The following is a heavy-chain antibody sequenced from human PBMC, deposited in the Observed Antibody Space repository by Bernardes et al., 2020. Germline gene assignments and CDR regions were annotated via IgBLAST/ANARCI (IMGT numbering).Heavy chain of an antibody. D-gene: IGHD2-8*02. J-gene: IGHJ4*02. V-gene: IGHV3-53*01. CDR1: GFIVSSDY. CDR2: IYSGGIT. Sequence: GGSLRLSCAASGFIVSSDYMTWVRQAPGEGLEWVSVIYSGGITYYADSVKGRFTISRDNSKNTRYLQRNSLRAEDTAVYYCSSGGGGEWDYHFAYWGQGTLVTVSS. CDR3: SSGGGGEWDYHFAY.